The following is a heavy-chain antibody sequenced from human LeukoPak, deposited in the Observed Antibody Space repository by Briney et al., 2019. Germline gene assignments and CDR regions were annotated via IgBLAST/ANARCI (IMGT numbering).Heavy chain of an antibody. J-gene: IGHJ4*02. CDR1: GGSVSGYY. Sequence: KPSETLSLTCTVSGGSVSGYYWSWIRQHPGKGLEWIGYIYYSGSTYYNPSLKSRVTISVDTSKNQFSLKLSSVTAADTAVYYCARVRDGYNNFFDYWGQGTLVTVSS. D-gene: IGHD5-24*01. V-gene: IGHV4-59*06. CDR3: ARVRDGYNNFFDY. CDR2: IYYSGST.